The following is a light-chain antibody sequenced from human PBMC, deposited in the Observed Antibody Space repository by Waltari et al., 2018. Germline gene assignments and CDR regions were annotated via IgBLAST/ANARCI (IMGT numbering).Light chain of an antibody. CDR2: LGS. V-gene: IGKV2-28*01. J-gene: IGKJ1*01. Sequence: DIMMTQSPLSLPVTPGEPASISCRSSQSLLHSNGYNYLDWYLQKPGQSPHLLIYLGSNRASGVPDRFSGSGSGTDFTLKISRVEAEDVGVYYCMQALQTPWTFGQGTKVEIK. CDR1: QSLLHSNGYNY. CDR3: MQALQTPWT.